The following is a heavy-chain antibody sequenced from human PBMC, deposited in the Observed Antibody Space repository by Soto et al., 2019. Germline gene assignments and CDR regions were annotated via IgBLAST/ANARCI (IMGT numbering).Heavy chain of an antibody. CDR1: GGSISSGGYY. D-gene: IGHD6-19*01. Sequence: SETLSLTCTVSGGSISSGGYYWSWIRQHPGKGLEWIGYIYYSGSTYYNPSLKSRVTISVDTSKNQFSLKLSSVTAADTAVYYCARGPREYDSGWRYYYYYYGMDVWGQGTTVTVSS. V-gene: IGHV4-31*03. CDR2: IYYSGST. J-gene: IGHJ6*02. CDR3: ARGPREYDSGWRYYYYYYGMDV.